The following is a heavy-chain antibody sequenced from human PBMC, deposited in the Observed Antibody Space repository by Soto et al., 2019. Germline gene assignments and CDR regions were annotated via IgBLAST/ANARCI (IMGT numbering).Heavy chain of an antibody. V-gene: IGHV4-34*01. CDR3: ARDKITGLFDY. D-gene: IGHD2-8*02. J-gene: IGHJ4*02. Sequence: QVQLQQWGAGLLKPSETLSLTCAVYGGSFSGYYWTWIRQPPGTGLEWIGEINHSGRTNYNPSLKSLVTISVATSKNQFSLKLTSVTAADTAVYYCARDKITGLFDYWGQGTLVTVSS. CDR1: GGSFSGYY. CDR2: INHSGRT.